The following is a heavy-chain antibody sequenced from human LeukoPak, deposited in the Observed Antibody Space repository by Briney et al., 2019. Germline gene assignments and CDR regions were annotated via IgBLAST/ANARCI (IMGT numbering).Heavy chain of an antibody. V-gene: IGHV1-2*02. Sequence: ASVKVSCKASGYSFTAYYMNWVRQAPGQGLEWMGWINPNSGGANYAEKFQGRVTMTRDTSISTAYMEVSSLRSDDTAVYYCARLREWLHPFDYWGQGTLVTVSS. CDR1: GYSFTAYY. CDR3: ARLREWLHPFDY. D-gene: IGHD5-24*01. J-gene: IGHJ4*02. CDR2: INPNSGGA.